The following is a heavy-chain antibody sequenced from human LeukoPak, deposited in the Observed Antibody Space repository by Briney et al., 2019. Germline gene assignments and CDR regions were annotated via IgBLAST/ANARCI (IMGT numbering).Heavy chain of an antibody. V-gene: IGHV3-15*01. CDR2: IKSEGEGATT. CDR1: GFTIGTAW. D-gene: IGHD3-3*02. J-gene: IGHJ6*04. CDR3: IAHFPYFYGFDV. Sequence: GGSLRLSCVSSGFTIGTAWMSWVRQAPGKGLEWLGHIKSEGEGATTDYAAPAKGRFAISRDDSKNMIYLQMSSPKIDDTAIYYCIAHFPYFYGFDVWGKGTTVTVSS.